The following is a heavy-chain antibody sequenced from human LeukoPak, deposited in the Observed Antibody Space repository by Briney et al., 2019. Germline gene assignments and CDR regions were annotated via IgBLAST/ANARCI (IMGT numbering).Heavy chain of an antibody. Sequence: PSETLSLTCTVSGGSISSYYWTWIRQPPGKGLEWIGSLYYSGSTNYNPSLKSRVTISVDTSKNQFSLKLTSVTAADTAVYYCATGYGSGTLRDRYYYMDVWGKGTTVTVSS. CDR2: LYYSGST. CDR1: GGSISSYY. V-gene: IGHV4-59*01. J-gene: IGHJ6*03. CDR3: ATGYGSGTLRDRYYYMDV. D-gene: IGHD3-10*01.